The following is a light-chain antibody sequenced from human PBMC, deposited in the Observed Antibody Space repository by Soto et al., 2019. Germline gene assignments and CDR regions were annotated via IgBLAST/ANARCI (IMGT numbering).Light chain of an antibody. CDR1: QSVSSNF. CDR2: GAS. CDR3: QQYGSSPRT. Sequence: PGDRATLSCRASQSVSSNFLAWYQQKPGQAPRLLIYGASIRATGIPDRFSGSGSGTDFTLTIRRLEPEEFAMYFCQQYGSSPRTFGQGTKVEIK. J-gene: IGKJ1*01. V-gene: IGKV3-20*01.